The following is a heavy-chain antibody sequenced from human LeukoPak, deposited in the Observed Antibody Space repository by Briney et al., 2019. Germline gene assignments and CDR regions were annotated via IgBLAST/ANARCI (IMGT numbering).Heavy chain of an antibody. Sequence: SETLSLTCAVYGGSFSGYYWSWIRQPPGKGPEWIGEINHSGSTNYNPSLKSRVTISVDTSKNQFSLKLSSVTAADTAVYYCARGRGTLTTDAFDIWGQGTMVTVSS. CDR3: ARGRGTLTTDAFDI. D-gene: IGHD3-16*01. CDR1: GGSFSGYY. J-gene: IGHJ3*02. CDR2: INHSGST. V-gene: IGHV4-34*01.